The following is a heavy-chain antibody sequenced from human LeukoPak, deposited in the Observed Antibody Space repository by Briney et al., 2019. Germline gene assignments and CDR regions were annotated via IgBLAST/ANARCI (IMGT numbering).Heavy chain of an antibody. J-gene: IGHJ4*02. Sequence: ASVKVSCKASGYIFTDYHIHWVRQAPGQGLEWVGWINPNSGVTNYAQKFQGRVIMTRDTSISTDYMELSRLTSDDTAVYYCARDLQGNVAVPAAILGDWGQGGLVTVSS. V-gene: IGHV1-2*02. D-gene: IGHD2-2*01. CDR1: GYIFTDYH. CDR3: ARDLQGNVAVPAAILGD. CDR2: INPNSGVT.